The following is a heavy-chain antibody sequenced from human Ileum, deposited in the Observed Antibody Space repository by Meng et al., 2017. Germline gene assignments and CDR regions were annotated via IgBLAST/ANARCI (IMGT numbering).Heavy chain of an antibody. J-gene: IGHJ5*02. CDR1: GFIFSTSA. Sequence: VRFLASGGGLVQPGGSLRLSCAASGFIFSTSAMTWVRQAPGKGLEWVSSISGSGGSTYYADSVRGRFTVSRDNSKDTLYLQMNSLRVEDTAVYSCARDFRGSGNYGWFDPWGQGTLVTVSS. V-gene: IGHV3-23*01. D-gene: IGHD1-26*01. CDR3: ARDFRGSGNYGWFDP. CDR2: ISGSGGST.